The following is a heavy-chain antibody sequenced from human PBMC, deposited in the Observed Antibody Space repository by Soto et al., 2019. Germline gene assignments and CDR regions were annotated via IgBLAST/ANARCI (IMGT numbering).Heavy chain of an antibody. V-gene: IGHV1-69*13. CDR1: LGPFSSYA. Sequence: ASVKARWEDQLGPFSSYAISWVRQAPGQGLEWMGGIIPIFGTANYAQKFQGRVTITADESTSTAYMELSSLRSDETTVKYCARNEWSPIIYYW. CDR3: ARNEWSPIIYY. D-gene: IGHD3-3*01. CDR2: IIPIFGTA. J-gene: IGHJ4*01.